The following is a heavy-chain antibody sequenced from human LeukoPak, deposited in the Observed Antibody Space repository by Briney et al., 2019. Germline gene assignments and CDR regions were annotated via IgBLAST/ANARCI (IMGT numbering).Heavy chain of an antibody. Sequence: ASVKVSCKASGYTFTGYYMHWVRQAPGQGLEWMGWINPNSGGTNYAQKFQGRVTMTRDTSISTAYMELSRLRSDDTAVFYCAGDSRARLLGNPYYYMDVWGKGTTVTVSS. CDR2: INPNSGGT. D-gene: IGHD3-10*01. V-gene: IGHV1-2*02. J-gene: IGHJ6*03. CDR3: AGDSRARLLGNPYYYMDV. CDR1: GYTFTGYY.